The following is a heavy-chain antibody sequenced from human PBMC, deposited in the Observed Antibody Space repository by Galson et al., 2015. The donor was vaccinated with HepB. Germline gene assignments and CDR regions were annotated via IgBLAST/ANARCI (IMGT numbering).Heavy chain of an antibody. D-gene: IGHD3-10*01. CDR1: GFTFSSYA. CDR3: ARGPSGRNYYGSGLIDY. CDR2: ISYDGSNK. V-gene: IGHV3-30*04. J-gene: IGHJ4*02. Sequence: SLRLSCAASGFTFSSYAMHWVRQAPGKGLEWVAVISYDGSNKYYADSVKGRFTISRDNSKNTLYLQMNSLRAEDTAVYYCARGPSGRNYYGSGLIDYWGQGTLVTVSS.